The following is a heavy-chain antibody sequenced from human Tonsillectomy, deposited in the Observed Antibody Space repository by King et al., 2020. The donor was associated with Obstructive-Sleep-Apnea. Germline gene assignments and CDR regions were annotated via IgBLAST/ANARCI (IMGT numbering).Heavy chain of an antibody. D-gene: IGHD5-18*01. CDR3: ARDLGYNYGYYFDY. CDR1: GFTFSSYN. Sequence: VQLVESGGGLVQPGGSLRLSCAASGFTFSSYNMHWVRQAPGKVLELVSYISSSSDTRYYADSVKGRFTISRDNAKNSLYLQMHSLRAEDTAVYYCARDLGYNYGYYFDYWGQGTLLTVSS. J-gene: IGHJ4*02. V-gene: IGHV3-48*01. CDR2: ISSSSDTR.